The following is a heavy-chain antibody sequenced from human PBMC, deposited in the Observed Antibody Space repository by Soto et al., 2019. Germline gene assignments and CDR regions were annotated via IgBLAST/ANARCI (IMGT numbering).Heavy chain of an antibody. CDR1: GYSISRGYY. Sequence: KTSETLSLTCAVSGYSISRGYYWGWIRQPPGKGLEWIGSIYHSGSTYYNPSLKRRVTISVDTSKNQFSLKLSSVTAADTAVYYCARGWQWLDNWCDPWGQGTLVTVSS. CDR3: ARGWQWLDNWCDP. D-gene: IGHD6-19*01. V-gene: IGHV4-38-2*01. J-gene: IGHJ5*02. CDR2: IYHSGST.